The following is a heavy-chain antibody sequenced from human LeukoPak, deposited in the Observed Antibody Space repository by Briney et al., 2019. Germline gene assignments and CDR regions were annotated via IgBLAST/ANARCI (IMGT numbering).Heavy chain of an antibody. CDR3: ARRSSSSSFDI. Sequence: SETLSLTCAVSGYSISSDHYWGRIRQSPGKGLEWIGSIYSRGSTYHNPSLKSRVTISVDTSKNQFSLKMRSVTAADTAVYFCARRSSSSSFDIWGQGTMVTVSS. J-gene: IGHJ3*02. CDR2: IYSRGST. V-gene: IGHV4-38-2*01. CDR1: GYSISSDHY. D-gene: IGHD6-6*01.